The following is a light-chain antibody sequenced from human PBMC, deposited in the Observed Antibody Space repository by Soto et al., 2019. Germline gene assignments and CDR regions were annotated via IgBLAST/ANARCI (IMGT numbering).Light chain of an antibody. CDR3: QQRSNWPFLT. Sequence: EIVLTQSPATLSLSPGERATLSCRASQSVSSYLAWYQQKPGQAPRLLIYDASNRATGIPARFSGSGSGTDFTLTISSLEPEAFAVYYCQQRSNWPFLTVGGGTKVEIK. CDR1: QSVSSY. J-gene: IGKJ4*01. V-gene: IGKV3-11*01. CDR2: DAS.